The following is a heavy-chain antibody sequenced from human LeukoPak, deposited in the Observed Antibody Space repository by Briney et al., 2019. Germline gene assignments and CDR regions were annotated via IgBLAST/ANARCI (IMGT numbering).Heavy chain of an antibody. V-gene: IGHV4-59*08. D-gene: IGHD3-10*01. CDR1: GGSISSYF. CDR2: IYYSGST. Sequence: SETLSLTCTVSGGSISSYFWSWLRQPPGKGLEWIGYIYYSGSTNYNPSLKSRVTISVDSSKNQFSLKLSSVTAADTAVYYCARHIYRGSFDYWGQGALVTVSS. CDR3: ARHIYRGSFDY. J-gene: IGHJ4*02.